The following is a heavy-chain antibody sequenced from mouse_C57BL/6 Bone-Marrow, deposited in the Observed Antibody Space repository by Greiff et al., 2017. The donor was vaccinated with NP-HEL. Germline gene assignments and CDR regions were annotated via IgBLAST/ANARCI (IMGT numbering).Heavy chain of an antibody. CDR3: ARDVHPTVVAGGENYAMDY. J-gene: IGHJ4*01. Sequence: QVQLQQPGAELVKPGASVKMSCKASGYTFTSYWITWVKQRPGQGLEWIGDIYPGSGSTNYNEKFKSKATLTVDTSSSTAYMQLSSLTSEDSAVYYCARDVHPTVVAGGENYAMDYWGQGTSVTVSS. D-gene: IGHD1-1*01. V-gene: IGHV1-55*01. CDR2: IYPGSGST. CDR1: GYTFTSYW.